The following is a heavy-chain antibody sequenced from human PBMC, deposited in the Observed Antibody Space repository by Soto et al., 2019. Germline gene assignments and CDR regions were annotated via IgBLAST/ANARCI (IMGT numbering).Heavy chain of an antibody. CDR1: GFTFDDYA. CDR2: ISWNSGSI. Sequence: EVQLVESGGGLVQPGRSLRLSCAASGFTFDDYAMHWVRQAPGKGLEWVSGISWNSGSIGYADSVKGRFTISRDNAKNSLYLQMNSLRAEDTDLYYCAKGYDFWSGTIDYWGQGTLVTVSS. V-gene: IGHV3-9*01. CDR3: AKGYDFWSGTIDY. J-gene: IGHJ4*02. D-gene: IGHD3-3*01.